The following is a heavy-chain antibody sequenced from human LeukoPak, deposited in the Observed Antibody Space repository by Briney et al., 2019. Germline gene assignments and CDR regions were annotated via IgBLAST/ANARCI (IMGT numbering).Heavy chain of an antibody. V-gene: IGHV3-9*03. Sequence: PGGSLRLSCAASGFTFGDYAMHWVRQAPGKGLEWVSGISWNSGSVGYADSVKGRFTIPRDNAKNSLYLQMNSLRAEDMALYYCAKDRAAAPWGEDYFDYWGQGTLVTVSS. J-gene: IGHJ4*02. CDR3: AKDRAAAPWGEDYFDY. D-gene: IGHD6-13*01. CDR1: GFTFGDYA. CDR2: ISWNSGSV.